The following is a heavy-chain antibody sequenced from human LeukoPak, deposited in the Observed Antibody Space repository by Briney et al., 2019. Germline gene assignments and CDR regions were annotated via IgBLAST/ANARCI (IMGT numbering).Heavy chain of an antibody. CDR1: GGSISSYY. CDR2: IFYSGST. D-gene: IGHD3-9*01. J-gene: IGHJ6*02. CDR3: ARVVRFFDSGALYGMDV. V-gene: IGHV4-59*01. Sequence: SETLSLTCSVSGGSISSYYWSWIRQPPGKGLEWIGNIFYSGSTNYNPSLRSRVTMSVDTAKNQISLKLSSVTAADTAAYYCARVVRFFDSGALYGMDVWGQGTTVTVSS.